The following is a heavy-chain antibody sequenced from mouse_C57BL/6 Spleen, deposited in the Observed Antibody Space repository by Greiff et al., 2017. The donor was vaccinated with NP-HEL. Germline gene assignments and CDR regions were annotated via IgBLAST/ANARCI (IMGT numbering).Heavy chain of an antibody. CDR3: TTRGKDDDY. CDR2: IDPENGDT. V-gene: IGHV14-4*01. J-gene: IGHJ2*01. Sequence: LQESGAELVRPGASVKLSCTASGFNIKDDYMHWVKQRPEQGLEWIGWIDPENGDTEYASKFQGKATITADTSSNTAYLQLSSLTSEDTAVYYCTTRGKDDDYWGQGTTLTVSS. CDR1: GFNIKDDY.